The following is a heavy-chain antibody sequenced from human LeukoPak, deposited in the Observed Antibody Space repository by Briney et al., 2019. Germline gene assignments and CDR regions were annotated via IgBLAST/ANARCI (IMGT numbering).Heavy chain of an antibody. CDR2: INPYSGDT. J-gene: IGHJ4*02. CDR3: ARDQGSLTRSWYTGY. CDR1: GYTFTGYH. D-gene: IGHD6-13*01. Sequence: EPSVKVSYKASGYTFTGYHIYWVPQAPGQGLEWIGRINPYSGDTNFAQKFQGGVTMTRDTSINTAYMDLSSLTPDDTAVYFCARDQGSLTRSWYTGYWGQGTQVTVSS. V-gene: IGHV1-2*06.